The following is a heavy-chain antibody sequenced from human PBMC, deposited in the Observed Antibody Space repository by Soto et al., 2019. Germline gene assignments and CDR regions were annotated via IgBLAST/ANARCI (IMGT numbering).Heavy chain of an antibody. CDR3: ARAPRGNYGYPSYFDY. J-gene: IGHJ4*02. Sequence: ETLSLTCNVSGGSISSYYWSWIRQPPGKGLEWIGYIYYSGSTNYNPSLKSRVTISVDTSKNQFSLKLSSVTAADTAVYYCARAPRGNYGYPSYFDYWGQGTLVTVSS. CDR2: IYYSGST. D-gene: IGHD3-10*01. CDR1: GGSISSYY. V-gene: IGHV4-59*01.